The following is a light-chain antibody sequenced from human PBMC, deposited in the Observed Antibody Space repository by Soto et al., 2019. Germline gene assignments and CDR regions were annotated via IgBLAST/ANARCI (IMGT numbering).Light chain of an antibody. J-gene: IGKJ1*01. CDR1: QSVSAC. Sequence: EIQLTQSPSTRSSSVGYRVTTTCAASQSVSACVAWDQQTPGKPPKLRIYDSSSLETEVPSRFSGSGSGTEVTRTITSLQPDDVATYYCQQYNSYPWTFGQGTKVDIK. CDR2: DSS. V-gene: IGKV1-5*01. CDR3: QQYNSYPWT.